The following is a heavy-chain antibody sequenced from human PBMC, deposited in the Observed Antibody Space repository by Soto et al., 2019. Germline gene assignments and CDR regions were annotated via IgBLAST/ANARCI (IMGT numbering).Heavy chain of an antibody. J-gene: IGHJ4*02. CDR3: AKNSKGYSGSYFDY. CDR2: ISGSGAST. CDR1: GFSLSGYA. Sequence: EVQLLESGGGVGQPGGSLRLSCAATGFSLSGYAMSWVRQAAGKGLEWVSTISGSGASTFYADSVKGRFTISRDNSKNTFYLQINSLRAEDTAVYYCAKNSKGYSGSYFDYWGQGTLVTVSS. D-gene: IGHD1-26*01. V-gene: IGHV3-23*01.